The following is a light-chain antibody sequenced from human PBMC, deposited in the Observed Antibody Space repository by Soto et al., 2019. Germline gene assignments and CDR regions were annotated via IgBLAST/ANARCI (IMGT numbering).Light chain of an antibody. CDR3: QQYLNWLTWT. V-gene: IGKV3-15*01. J-gene: IGKJ1*01. CDR1: QSVSSN. Sequence: EIVMTQSPATLSVTPGERATLSCRASQSVSSNLAWYQHKPGQAPRLLIYGASTRATGIPARFSGSGSGTEFTLTISSLQSEDFAVYYCQQYLNWLTWTFGQGTKVDIK. CDR2: GAS.